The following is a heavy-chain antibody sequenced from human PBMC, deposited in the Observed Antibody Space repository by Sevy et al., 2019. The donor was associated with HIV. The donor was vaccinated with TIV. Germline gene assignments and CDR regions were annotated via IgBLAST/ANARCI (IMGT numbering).Heavy chain of an antibody. J-gene: IGHJ4*02. CDR3: ASTRDYYDSSGYYFDY. Sequence: ASVKVSYKVSGYTLTELSIHWVRQAPGKGLEWLVTFDPEDGKTIYAQNFQGRVTMTEDTSTDTTYMELSSLRSEDTAVYYCASTRDYYDSSGYYFDYWVQGTLVTVSS. CDR2: FDPEDGKT. D-gene: IGHD3-22*01. CDR1: GYTLTELS. V-gene: IGHV1-24*01.